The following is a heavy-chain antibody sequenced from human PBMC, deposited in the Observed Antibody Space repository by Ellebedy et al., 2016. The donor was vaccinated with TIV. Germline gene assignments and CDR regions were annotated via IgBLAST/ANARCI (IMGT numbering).Heavy chain of an antibody. CDR3: ARLGVIAAAGASDY. V-gene: IGHV3-23*01. CDR1: GFTFSSYA. CDR2: ISGGAGST. D-gene: IGHD6-13*01. Sequence: PGGSLRLSCAASGFTFSSYAMTWVRQAPGKGLEWVSGISGGAGSTVYAESVRGRFTISRDNSKNTLSLQMNSLRAEDTAVYYCARLGVIAAAGASDYWGQGTLVIVSS. J-gene: IGHJ4*02.